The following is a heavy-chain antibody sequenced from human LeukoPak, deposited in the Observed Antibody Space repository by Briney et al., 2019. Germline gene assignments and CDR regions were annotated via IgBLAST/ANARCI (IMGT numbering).Heavy chain of an antibody. CDR3: AKATYHYDSSGYYFDY. Sequence: PGRSLRLSCAASGFTFSSYGMHWVRQAPGKGLEWVAVISYDGSNKYYADSVKGRFTISRDNSKNTLYLQMNSLRAEDTAVYYCAKATYHYDSSGYYFDYWGQGTLVTVSS. J-gene: IGHJ4*02. D-gene: IGHD3-22*01. CDR2: ISYDGSNK. V-gene: IGHV3-30*18. CDR1: GFTFSSYG.